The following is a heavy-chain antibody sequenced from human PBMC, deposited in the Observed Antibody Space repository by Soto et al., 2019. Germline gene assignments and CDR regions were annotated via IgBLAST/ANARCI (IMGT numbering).Heavy chain of an antibody. CDR1: GFTFSDYY. D-gene: IGHD1-20*01. Sequence: VGSLRLSCAASGFTFSDYYMSWIRQAPGKGLEWVSYISSSGSTIYYADSVKGRFTISRDNAKNSLYLQMNSLRAEDTAVYYCARRENNWNPSDIWGQGTMVTVSS. V-gene: IGHV3-11*01. CDR2: ISSSGSTI. CDR3: ARRENNWNPSDI. J-gene: IGHJ3*02.